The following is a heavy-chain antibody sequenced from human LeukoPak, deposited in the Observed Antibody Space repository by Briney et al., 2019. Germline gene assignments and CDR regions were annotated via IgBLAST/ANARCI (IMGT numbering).Heavy chain of an antibody. V-gene: IGHV1-24*01. CDR3: ATDGIPGATTTLDY. CDR2: FDPEDGET. CDR1: GYTFTSYA. J-gene: IGHJ4*02. D-gene: IGHD1-26*01. Sequence: ASVKVSCKASGYTFTSYAMNWVRQAPGKGLEWMGGFDPEDGETIYAPKFQARVTMTQDTYEDTAYMELSRLRSEDTAVYYCATDGIPGATTTLDYWGQGTLVTVS.